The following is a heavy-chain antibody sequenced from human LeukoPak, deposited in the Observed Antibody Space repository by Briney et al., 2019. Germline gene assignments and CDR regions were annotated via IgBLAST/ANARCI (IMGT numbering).Heavy chain of an antibody. CDR2: ISSSGGST. V-gene: IGHV3-23*01. J-gene: IGHJ4*02. CDR1: GFTSSIYP. Sequence: GGSLRLSCAASGFTSSIYPMSWVRQAPGKGLEWVSAISSSGGSTYHADSVKGRFTISRDNSKNTLYLQMNSLRAEDTALYYCAKSLGGRLRGYYFDYWGQGTLVTVSS. D-gene: IGHD4-23*01. CDR3: AKSLGGRLRGYYFDY.